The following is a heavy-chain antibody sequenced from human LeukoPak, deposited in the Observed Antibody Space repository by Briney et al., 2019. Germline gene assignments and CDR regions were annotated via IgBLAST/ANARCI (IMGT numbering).Heavy chain of an antibody. CDR2: LNSDGTTI. CDR1: GFTFSGYW. Sequence: GGPLRLSCVASGFTFSGYWMHWVRQAPGMGLVWVSRLNSDGTTINYADSVKGRFTISRDNAKNTVYLQMSGLRDDDTALYFCVRGAGGPRNYVLDYWGQGALVSVSS. V-gene: IGHV3-74*01. CDR3: VRGAGGPRNYVLDY. D-gene: IGHD3-10*02. J-gene: IGHJ4*02.